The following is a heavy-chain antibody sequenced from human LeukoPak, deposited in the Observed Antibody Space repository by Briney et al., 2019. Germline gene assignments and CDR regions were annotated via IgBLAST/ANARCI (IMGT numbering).Heavy chain of an antibody. CDR3: AREERDSVDY. D-gene: IGHD3-22*01. V-gene: IGHV3-7*05. CDR2: TKQDGSEK. Sequence: GGSLRLSCAASGFTFSNYWMSWARQAPGKGLEWVANTKQDGSEKYYVDSVKGRFTISRDNAKNSLYLQMNSLRAEDTAVYYCAREERDSVDYWGQGTLVTVSS. CDR1: GFTFSNYW. J-gene: IGHJ4*02.